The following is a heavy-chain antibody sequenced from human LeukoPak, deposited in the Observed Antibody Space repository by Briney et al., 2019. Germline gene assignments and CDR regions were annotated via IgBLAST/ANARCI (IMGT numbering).Heavy chain of an antibody. Sequence: GGSLRLSCAASGLTFSSYAMSWVRQAPGKGLEWVSGISGNTYSTYYADSVKGRFIISRDNSKNTLYLQMNSLRAEDTAVYYRAKDPPVDSWGQGTLVTVSS. V-gene: IGHV3-23*01. J-gene: IGHJ5*01. CDR3: AKDPPVDS. CDR2: ISGNTYST. CDR1: GLTFSSYA.